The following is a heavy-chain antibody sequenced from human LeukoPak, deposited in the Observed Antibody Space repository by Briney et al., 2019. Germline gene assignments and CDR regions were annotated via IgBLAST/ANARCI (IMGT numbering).Heavy chain of an antibody. D-gene: IGHD3-16*01. Sequence: GGSLRLSCAASGFSFSSYSMNWVRQAPGKGLEWVSSISSSSSYIYYADSVKGRFTISRDNAKNSLYLQMNSLRAEDTAVYYCARELTSSGAFDIWGQGTMVTVSS. CDR3: ARELTSSGAFDI. J-gene: IGHJ3*02. CDR2: ISSSSSYI. V-gene: IGHV3-21*01. CDR1: GFSFSSYS.